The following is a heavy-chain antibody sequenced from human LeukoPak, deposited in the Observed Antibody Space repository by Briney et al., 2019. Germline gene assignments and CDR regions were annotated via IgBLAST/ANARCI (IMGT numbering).Heavy chain of an antibody. Sequence: GSVKVSCKASGYTFTGYYMNWVRQAPGQGLECMGWINPNSGGINYAQKFQGRVTMTRDTSISTDYMELSRRRSDDSAVYCCAREPAMTGYPHFFFDYWGQGTLVTVSS. CDR1: GYTFTGYY. CDR3: AREPAMTGYPHFFFDY. CDR2: INPNSGGI. J-gene: IGHJ4*02. D-gene: IGHD3-9*01. V-gene: IGHV1-2*02.